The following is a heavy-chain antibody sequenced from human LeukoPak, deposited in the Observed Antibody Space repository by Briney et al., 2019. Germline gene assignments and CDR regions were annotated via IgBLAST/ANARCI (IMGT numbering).Heavy chain of an antibody. Sequence: GASVKVSCKASGFTFTRSAMQWVRQARGQRLEWIGWIVVGSGNTNYAQKFQERVTITRDMSTSTAHMKLSSLRSEDTAVYYCAALYNFGSGSYSPIDYWGQGTLVTVSS. CDR1: GFTFTRSA. CDR3: AALYNFGSGSYSPIDY. J-gene: IGHJ4*02. V-gene: IGHV1-58*02. CDR2: IVVGSGNT. D-gene: IGHD3-10*01.